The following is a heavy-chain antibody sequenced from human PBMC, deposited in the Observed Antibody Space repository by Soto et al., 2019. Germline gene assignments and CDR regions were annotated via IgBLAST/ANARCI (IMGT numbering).Heavy chain of an antibody. V-gene: IGHV1-69*01. Sequence: QVQLVQSGAEVKKPGSSVTVSCTASGGSFSSYAISWVRQAPGQGLEWMGGIIPIFRTPDYAQKFQGRDTITADESTSTAYSDLSSLRSEDTAVYYCASLKYKLDTSGDQTDYYFYGMDVWGQGTPVTVSS. CDR3: ASLKYKLDTSGDQTDYYFYGMDV. J-gene: IGHJ6*02. CDR2: IIPIFRTP. D-gene: IGHD3-22*01. CDR1: GGSFSSYA.